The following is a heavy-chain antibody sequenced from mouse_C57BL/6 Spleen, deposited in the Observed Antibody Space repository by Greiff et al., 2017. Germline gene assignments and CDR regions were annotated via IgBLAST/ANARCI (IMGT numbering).Heavy chain of an antibody. V-gene: IGHV1-82*01. CDR1: GYAFSSSW. J-gene: IGHJ2*01. D-gene: IGHD2-2*01. CDR2: IYPGDGDT. CDR3: ARFYGFYYFDY. Sequence: VQLQQSGPELVKPGASVKISCKASGYAFSSSWMNWVKQRPGKGLEWIGRIYPGDGDTNYNGKFKGKATLTADKSSSTAYMQLSSLTSEDSAVYFCARFYGFYYFDYWGQGTTLTVSS.